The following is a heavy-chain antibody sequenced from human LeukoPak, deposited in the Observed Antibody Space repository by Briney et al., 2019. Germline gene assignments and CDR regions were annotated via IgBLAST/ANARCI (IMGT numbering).Heavy chain of an antibody. D-gene: IGHD6-19*01. Sequence: SETLSLNCAVYGGSFSGYYWSWIRQPPGKGLEWIGEINHSGSTNYNPSLKSRVTISVDTSKNQFTLKLSSVIAADTAVYYCARRWVAVAGNFDYWGQGTLVTVSS. V-gene: IGHV4-34*01. CDR3: ARRWVAVAGNFDY. J-gene: IGHJ4*02. CDR1: GGSFSGYY. CDR2: INHSGST.